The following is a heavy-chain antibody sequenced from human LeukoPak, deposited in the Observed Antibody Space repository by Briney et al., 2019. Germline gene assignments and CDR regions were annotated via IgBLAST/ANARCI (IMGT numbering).Heavy chain of an antibody. CDR2: IYYSGST. Sequence: SETLSLTCTVSGGSISSSNSYWGWIRQPPGKGLDWIGTIYYSGSTYYNPFLKSRVTISVDTSKHQFSLKLSSVTAADTAVYYCARHKYSGSSGPYGGFDIWGQGTMATVSS. D-gene: IGHD1-26*01. CDR3: ARHKYSGSSGPYGGFDI. J-gene: IGHJ3*02. V-gene: IGHV4-39*01. CDR1: GGSISSSNSY.